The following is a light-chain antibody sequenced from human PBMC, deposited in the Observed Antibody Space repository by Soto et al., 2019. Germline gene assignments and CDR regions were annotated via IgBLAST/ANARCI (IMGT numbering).Light chain of an antibody. CDR1: QTINNN. V-gene: IGKV3-15*01. CDR3: QQYNNWPQT. CDR2: GAS. J-gene: IGKJ1*01. Sequence: VMTQAPATLSFSPWATATLSCRASQTINNNVAWYQLKDGQVPRLAIYGASTRATDIPARFSGSGSGTEFTLTISSLQSEDFAEYHCQQYNNWPQTFGQGTKVDI.